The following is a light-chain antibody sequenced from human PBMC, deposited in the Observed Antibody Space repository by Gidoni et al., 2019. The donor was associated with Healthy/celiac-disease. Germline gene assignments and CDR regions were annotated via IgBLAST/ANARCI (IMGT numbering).Light chain of an antibody. CDR3: QQYDNRREYT. V-gene: IGKV1-33*01. CDR2: DAS. Sequence: DIQMNQSPSSLSASVGDRVSIPCQASQDISNYVNGYQQKPGKAPNLLIFDASNLETGVPPRFSGSGSATDFTFTISSLQPEDIATYYCQQYDNRREYTFGQGTKLEIK. J-gene: IGKJ2*01. CDR1: QDISNY.